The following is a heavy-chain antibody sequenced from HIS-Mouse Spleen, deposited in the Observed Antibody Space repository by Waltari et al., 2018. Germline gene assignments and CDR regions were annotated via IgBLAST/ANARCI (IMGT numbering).Heavy chain of an antibody. V-gene: IGHV2-5*01. D-gene: IGHD3-16*01. CDR1: GFSLSTSGLG. CDR3: AHRRDGLGAFDY. CDR2: IYWNDDK. J-gene: IGHJ4*02. Sequence: QITLKESGPTLVKPTQTLTLTCTFSGFSLSTSGLGVGWFRHPPGKALEWLALIYWNDDKRYSPSLKSRLTITKDTSKNQVVLTMTNMDPVDTATYYCAHRRDGLGAFDYWGQGTLVTVSS.